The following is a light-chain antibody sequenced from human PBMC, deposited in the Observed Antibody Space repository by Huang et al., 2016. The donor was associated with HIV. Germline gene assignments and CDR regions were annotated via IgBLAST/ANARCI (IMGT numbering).Light chain of an antibody. V-gene: IGKV3-15*01. CDR1: QRVSIN. CDR3: QQYDDWPPYT. Sequence: EVVMTQSPATLSVSPGERATLSCRASQRVSINVAWYQQKPGQAPRLLLYGASTRATGIPARFSGSGSGTEFTLTISGLQSEDYAVYFCQQYDDWPPYTFGQGTKLEIK. CDR2: GAS. J-gene: IGKJ2*01.